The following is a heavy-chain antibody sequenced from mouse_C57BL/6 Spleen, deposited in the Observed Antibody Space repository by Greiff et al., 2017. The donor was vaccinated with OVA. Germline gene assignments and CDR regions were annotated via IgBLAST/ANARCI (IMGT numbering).Heavy chain of an antibody. CDR1: GYTFTSYW. V-gene: IGHV1-55*01. Sequence: QVQLQQPGAELVKPGASVKMSCKASGYTFTSYWITWVKQRPGQGLAWIGDIYPGSGSTNYNEKFKSKATLTVDTSSSTAYMQLSSLTSEDSAVYYCARGQLRLQIAYWGQGTLVTVSA. CDR3: ARGQLRLQIAY. CDR2: IYPGSGST. D-gene: IGHD3-2*02. J-gene: IGHJ3*01.